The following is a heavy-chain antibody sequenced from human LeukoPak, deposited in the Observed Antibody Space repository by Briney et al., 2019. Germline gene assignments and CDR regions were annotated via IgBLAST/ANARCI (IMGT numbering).Heavy chain of an antibody. CDR3: ARTDSSGYYQRFDY. J-gene: IGHJ4*02. Sequence: GRSLRLPCAASGFTFSSYAMHWVRQAPGKGLEWVAVISYDGSNKYYADSVKGRFTISRDNSKNTLYLQMNSLRAEDTAVYYCARTDSSGYYQRFDYRGQGTLVTVSS. CDR1: GFTFSSYA. V-gene: IGHV3-30-3*01. CDR2: ISYDGSNK. D-gene: IGHD3-22*01.